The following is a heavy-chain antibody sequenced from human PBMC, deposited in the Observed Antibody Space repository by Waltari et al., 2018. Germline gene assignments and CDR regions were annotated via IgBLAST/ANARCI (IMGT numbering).Heavy chain of an antibody. V-gene: IGHV4-34*01. J-gene: IGHJ6*02. CDR3: ARPARGGFNYYYGMDV. Sequence: QVQLQQWGAGLLKPSETLSLTCAVYGGSFSGYYWSWIRQPPGKGLEWIGEINHSGSTNDNPSLKSRVTISVDTSKNQFSLKLSSVTAADTAVYYYARPARGGFNYYYGMDVWGQGTTVTVSS. CDR2: INHSGST. CDR1: GGSFSGYY. D-gene: IGHD3-10*01.